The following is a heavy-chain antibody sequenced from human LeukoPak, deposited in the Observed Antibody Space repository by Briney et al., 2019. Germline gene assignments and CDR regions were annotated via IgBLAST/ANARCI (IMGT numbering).Heavy chain of an antibody. J-gene: IGHJ4*02. CDR3: AREAVAGASNYFDY. CDR1: GFTFSNYA. V-gene: IGHV3-30-3*01. D-gene: IGHD6-19*01. CDR2: ISYDGSNK. Sequence: GGSLRLSCAASGFTFSNYAMHWVRQAPGKGLEWVAVISYDGSNKYYADSVKGRFTISRDNSKNTLYLQMNSLRAEDTAVYYCAREAVAGASNYFDYWGQGTLVTVSS.